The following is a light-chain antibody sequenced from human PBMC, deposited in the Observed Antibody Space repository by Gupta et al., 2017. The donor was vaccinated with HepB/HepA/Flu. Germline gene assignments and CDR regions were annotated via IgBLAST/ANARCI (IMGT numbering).Light chain of an antibody. Sequence: DIQMTQSPSSLSASVGDRVTITCRASQSISNYLNWYQQKPGKAPKFLINAVSSLQSGVPSRFSGTGSGTXFTLTIXSRQPEDFGTYYCQQSDSTHPTFGXGTKLEIK. CDR3: QQSDSTHPT. V-gene: IGKV1-39*01. CDR1: QSISNY. CDR2: AVS. J-gene: IGKJ2*01.